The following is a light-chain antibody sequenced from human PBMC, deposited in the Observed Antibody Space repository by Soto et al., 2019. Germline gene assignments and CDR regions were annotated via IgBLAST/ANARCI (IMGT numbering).Light chain of an antibody. V-gene: IGKV2-30*01. CDR3: MQGTHWPWT. CDR2: QVS. Sequence: DAVLTQSPLSLPVTLGQPAAISCRSSQSLVYSNGNAYLIWFQQRPGQSPRRLIYQVSTRDAGVPDRFSGSESGTYFTLTISRVEAEDVRLYYCMQGTHWPWTFGQGTKVEIK. J-gene: IGKJ1*01. CDR1: QSLVYSNGNAY.